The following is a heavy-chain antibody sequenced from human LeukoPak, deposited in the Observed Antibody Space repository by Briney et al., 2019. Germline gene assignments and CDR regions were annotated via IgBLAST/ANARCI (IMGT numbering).Heavy chain of an antibody. J-gene: IGHJ4*02. V-gene: IGHV3-33*08. CDR2: ISFDGSAK. Sequence: RGGSLRLSCAASGFTFSNYGMHWVRQAPGMGLEWVSVISFDGSAKYYADSVKGRFTISRDNSKNMLYLQMNSLRPEDTAVYSCASDRVPGYSYGYAPEYWGQGTLVTVSS. D-gene: IGHD5-18*01. CDR1: GFTFSNYG. CDR3: ASDRVPGYSYGYAPEY.